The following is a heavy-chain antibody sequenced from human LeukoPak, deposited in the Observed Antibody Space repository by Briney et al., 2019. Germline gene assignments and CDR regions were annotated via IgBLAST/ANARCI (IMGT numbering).Heavy chain of an antibody. CDR1: GGSISSYY. V-gene: IGHV4-59*12. CDR3: ARGGIAVAGPSPHYYYYYMDV. Sequence: PSETLSLTCTVSGGSISSYYWSWIRQPPGKGLEWIGYIFYSGSTNYNPSLKSRVTISVDTSKNQFSLKLSSVTAADTAVYYCARGGIAVAGPSPHYYYYYMDVWGKGTTVTVSS. D-gene: IGHD6-19*01. CDR2: IFYSGST. J-gene: IGHJ6*03.